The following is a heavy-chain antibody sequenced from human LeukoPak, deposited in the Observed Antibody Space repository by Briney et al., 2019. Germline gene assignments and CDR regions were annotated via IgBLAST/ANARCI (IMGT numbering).Heavy chain of an antibody. CDR1: GGSISSYY. CDR2: IYYSGST. J-gene: IGHJ6*03. V-gene: IGHV4-59*01. CDR3: ARCYCSGGSCTSPGDYYYMDV. D-gene: IGHD2-15*01. Sequence: PSETLSLTCTDSGGSISSYYWSWIRQPPGKGLEWIGYIYYSGSTNYNPSLKSRVTISVDTSKNQFSLKLSSVTAADTAVYYCARCYCSGGSCTSPGDYYYMDVWGKGTTVTVSS.